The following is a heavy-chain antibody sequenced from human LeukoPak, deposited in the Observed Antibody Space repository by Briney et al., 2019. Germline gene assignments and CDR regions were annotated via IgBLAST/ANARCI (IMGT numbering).Heavy chain of an antibody. D-gene: IGHD6-13*01. CDR1: GGSISSSSYY. CDR3: ARLIVAAAVDY. V-gene: IGHV4-39*01. CDR2: IYYSGST. Sequence: PSETLSLTCTVSGGSISSSSYYWGWLRQPPGKGLEWIGSIYYSGSTYYNPSLKSRVTISVDTSKNQFSLKLSSVTAADTAVYYCARLIVAAAVDYWGQGTLVTVSS. J-gene: IGHJ4*02.